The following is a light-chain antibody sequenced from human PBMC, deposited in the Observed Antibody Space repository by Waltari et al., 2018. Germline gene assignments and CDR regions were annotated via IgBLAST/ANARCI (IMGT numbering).Light chain of an antibody. V-gene: IGKV3-11*01. CDR2: DAS. CDR3: QPRSNWPIT. J-gene: IGKJ5*01. Sequence: EIVLTQSPATLSLSPGERATLSCRASQSVSSYLAWYQQKPGQAPRLLIYDASNRATGIPARFSGSGSETDFTLTISSLEPEDFAVYYCQPRSNWPITFGQGTRLEIK. CDR1: QSVSSY.